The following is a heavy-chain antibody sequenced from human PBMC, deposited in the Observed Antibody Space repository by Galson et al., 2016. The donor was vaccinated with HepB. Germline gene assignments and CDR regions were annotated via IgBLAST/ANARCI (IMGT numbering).Heavy chain of an antibody. J-gene: IGHJ4*02. D-gene: IGHD1-26*01. V-gene: IGHV3-43*01. CDR1: EFTFDDYS. CDR3: AKDIFSGSYLGYFAY. Sequence: SLRLSCAASEFTFDDYSMHWVRQAPGKGLEWVSLISWDGGDTYYADSVKGRFTISRDNSKNSLYLQMNSLRTEDTAFYFCAKDIFSGSYLGYFAYWGQGTLVTVSS. CDR2: ISWDGGDT.